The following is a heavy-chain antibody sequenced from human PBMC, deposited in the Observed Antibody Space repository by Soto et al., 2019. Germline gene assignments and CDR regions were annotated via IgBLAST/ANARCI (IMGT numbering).Heavy chain of an antibody. D-gene: IGHD2-2*01. CDR3: AGGPKEYQLLPHLYYYGMDV. J-gene: IGHJ6*02. V-gene: IGHV3-30*03. CDR2: ISYDGSNK. CDR1: GFTFSSYG. Sequence: PGGSLRLSCAASGFTFSSYGMHWVRQAPGKGLEWVAVISYDGSNKYYADSVKGRFTISRDNSKNTLYLQMNSLRAEDTAVYYCAGGPKEYQLLPHLYYYGMDVWGQGTTVTVSS.